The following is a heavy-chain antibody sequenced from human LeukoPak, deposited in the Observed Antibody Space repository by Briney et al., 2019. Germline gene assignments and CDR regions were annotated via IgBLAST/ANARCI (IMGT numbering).Heavy chain of an antibody. J-gene: IGHJ3*02. Sequence: GGSLRLSCAASGFVFRSFAMHWFRQAPGKGLEWVAVISFDGSNEYYADSVKGRFIISRDNSKNTLYLQMNSLRAEDTAVYYCARKRSSSWADAFDIWGQGTMVTVSS. D-gene: IGHD6-13*01. CDR3: ARKRSSSWADAFDI. CDR2: ISFDGSNE. V-gene: IGHV3-30*04. CDR1: GFVFRSFA.